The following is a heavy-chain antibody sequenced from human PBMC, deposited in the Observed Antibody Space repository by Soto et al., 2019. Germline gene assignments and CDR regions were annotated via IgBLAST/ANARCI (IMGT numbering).Heavy chain of an antibody. CDR2: IYNSGNT. Sequence: QLQLQESGPGLVKPSETLSLTCTVSGDSLSSSLYFWGWIRQPPGKGLEWIGNIYNSGNTYYNPSLKSRVTISVGPSKNQFSLKMNSVTAADTAVYYCARHGAEARPLSFFDSWGQGSLVTVSS. D-gene: IGHD6-6*01. CDR1: GDSLSSSLYF. J-gene: IGHJ4*02. V-gene: IGHV4-39*01. CDR3: ARHGAEARPLSFFDS.